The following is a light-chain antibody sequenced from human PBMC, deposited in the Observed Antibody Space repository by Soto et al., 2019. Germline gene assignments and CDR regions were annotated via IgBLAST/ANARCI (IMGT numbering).Light chain of an antibody. Sequence: QSALTQPASVSGSPGQSITISCTGSRSDVGGYTFVSWYQHHPGKAPKVMIYEATKRPSGVSHRFSGSKSGYTASLTISGLQAEDEGEYYCCSYAGSMTWVFGGGTELTVL. CDR3: CSYAGSMTWV. CDR1: RSDVGGYTF. CDR2: EAT. V-gene: IGLV2-23*01. J-gene: IGLJ3*02.